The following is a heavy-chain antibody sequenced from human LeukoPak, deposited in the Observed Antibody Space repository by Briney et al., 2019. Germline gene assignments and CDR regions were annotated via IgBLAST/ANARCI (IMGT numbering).Heavy chain of an antibody. D-gene: IGHD6-19*01. CDR1: GYTLTSYG. CDR2: ISAYNGNT. J-gene: IGHJ4*02. Sequence: ASVKVSCKASGYTLTSYGISWVRQAPGQGLEWMGWISAYNGNTNYAQKLQGRVTMTTDTSTSTAYMELRSLRSDDTAVYYCARRGIAVAGPTSFDYWGQGTLVTVSS. CDR3: ARRGIAVAGPTSFDY. V-gene: IGHV1-18*01.